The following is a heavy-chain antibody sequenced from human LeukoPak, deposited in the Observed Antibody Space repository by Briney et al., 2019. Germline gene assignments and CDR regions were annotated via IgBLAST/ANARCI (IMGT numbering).Heavy chain of an antibody. Sequence: SQTLSLTCTVSGGSISSADHYWSWIRQPPGKGLEWIGYIHYSGSSDSNSSLKSRVTISIGTSKNQFSLKLSSVTAADTAVYYCARDLNPGYSGYDYWGQGTLVTVSS. D-gene: IGHD5-12*01. CDR3: ARDLNPGYSGYDY. CDR1: GGSISSADHY. V-gene: IGHV4-30-4*01. CDR2: IHYSGSS. J-gene: IGHJ4*02.